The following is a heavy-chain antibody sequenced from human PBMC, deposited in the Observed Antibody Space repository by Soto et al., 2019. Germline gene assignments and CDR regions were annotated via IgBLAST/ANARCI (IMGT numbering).Heavy chain of an antibody. J-gene: IGHJ4*02. CDR2: ISGSGGST. D-gene: IGHD3-16*02. Sequence: GSLRLSCAASGFTFSSYAMSWVRQAPGKGLEWVSAISGSGGSTYYADSVKGRFTISRDNSKNTLYLQMNSLRAEDTAVYYCAKDHTCGGVIVLIPDYWGKGTMVTVSS. CDR1: GFTFSSYA. V-gene: IGHV3-23*01. CDR3: AKDHTCGGVIVLIPDY.